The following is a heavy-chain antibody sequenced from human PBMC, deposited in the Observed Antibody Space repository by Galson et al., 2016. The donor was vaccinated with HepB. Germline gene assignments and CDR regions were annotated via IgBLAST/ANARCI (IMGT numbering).Heavy chain of an antibody. Sequence: SLRLSCAASEFTFTSYAMSWVRQAPGKGLEWVANIRPDGNQIFYVDSVRGRFTVSRDNAQNTLYLKMNSLRADDTAVYYCARDDGDYSNSYWGQGTLVTVSS. V-gene: IGHV3-7*03. J-gene: IGHJ4*02. CDR3: ARDDGDYSNSY. CDR1: EFTFTSYA. D-gene: IGHD4-11*01. CDR2: IRPDGNQI.